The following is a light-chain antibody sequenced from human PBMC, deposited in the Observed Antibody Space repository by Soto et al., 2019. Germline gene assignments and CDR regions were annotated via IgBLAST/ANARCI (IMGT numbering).Light chain of an antibody. CDR1: QGISSY. CDR3: QQLNSYPLT. V-gene: IGKV1-9*01. J-gene: IGKJ4*01. Sequence: DIQLTQSPSFLSASVGDRVTITCRASQGISSYLAWYQQKPGKAPKLLIYAASTLQSGVTSRFSGSGSGTEFTLTISSLQPEHFATYYYQQLNSYPLTFGGGTKVEIK. CDR2: AAS.